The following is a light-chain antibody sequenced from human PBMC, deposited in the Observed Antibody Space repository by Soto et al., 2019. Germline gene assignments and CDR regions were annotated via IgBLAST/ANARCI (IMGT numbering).Light chain of an antibody. CDR2: EVS. Sequence: QSALTQPASVSGSPGQSITISCTGTSSDVGGYNYVSWYQQHPGKAPKLMIYEVSNRPSGVSNRLSGSKSGNTASLTISGLQAEDEADYYCSSYTSSSTLVVFVGGTKLTVL. J-gene: IGLJ2*01. V-gene: IGLV2-14*01. CDR1: SSDVGGYNY. CDR3: SSYTSSSTLVV.